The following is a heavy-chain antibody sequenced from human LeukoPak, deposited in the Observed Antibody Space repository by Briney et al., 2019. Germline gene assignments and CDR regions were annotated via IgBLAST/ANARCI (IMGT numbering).Heavy chain of an antibody. J-gene: IGHJ3*02. Sequence: GESLKISCKGSGYSFTSYWIGWVRQMPGKGLEWMGIIYPGDSDTRYSPSFQVQVTISADKSISTAYLQWSSLKASDTAMYYCARSHEMATIWRAFDIWGQGTMVTVSS. CDR2: IYPGDSDT. CDR3: ARSHEMATIWRAFDI. D-gene: IGHD5-24*01. V-gene: IGHV5-51*01. CDR1: GYSFTSYW.